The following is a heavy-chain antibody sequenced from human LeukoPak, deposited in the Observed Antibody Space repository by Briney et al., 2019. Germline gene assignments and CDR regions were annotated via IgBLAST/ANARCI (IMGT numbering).Heavy chain of an antibody. V-gene: IGHV5-51*01. Sequence: GESLKISCKGSGYSFTSYWIGWVRQMPGKGLEWMGIIYPGDSDTRYSPSFQGQVTISADKSISTAYPQWSSLKASDTAMYYCARQSGYDSSGYYSKFYAFDIWGQGTMVTVSS. CDR2: IYPGDSDT. J-gene: IGHJ3*02. CDR3: ARQSGYDSSGYYSKFYAFDI. CDR1: GYSFTSYW. D-gene: IGHD3-22*01.